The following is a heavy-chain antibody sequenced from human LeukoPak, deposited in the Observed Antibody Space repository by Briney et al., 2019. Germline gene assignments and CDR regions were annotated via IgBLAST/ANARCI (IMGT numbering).Heavy chain of an antibody. CDR1: GYTFTGYY. J-gene: IGHJ4*02. V-gene: IGHV1-2*06. CDR2: IDPNTGGT. D-gene: IGHD6-19*01. Sequence: ASVKVSCKASGYTFTGYYVHWVRQAPGQGLEWMGRIDPNTGGTNYAQKFQGRVTMTRDTSTSTAYMELSRLRSDDTAVYYCARDSRVAADYWGQGTLVSVSS. CDR3: ARDSRVAADY.